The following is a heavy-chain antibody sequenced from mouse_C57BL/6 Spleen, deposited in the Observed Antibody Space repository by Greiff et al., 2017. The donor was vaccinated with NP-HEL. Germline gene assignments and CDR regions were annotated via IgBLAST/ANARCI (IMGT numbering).Heavy chain of an antibody. CDR2: IYPRSGNT. CDR1: GYTFTSYG. V-gene: IGHV1-81*01. CDR3: ARSGAQALED. Sequence: QVQLQQSGAELARPGASVKLSCKASGYTFTSYGISWVKQRPGQGLEWIGEIYPRSGNTYYNEKFKGKATLTEHKSSSTAYMELRSLTSEDSAVYFCARSGAQALEDWGQGTTLTVSS. D-gene: IGHD3-2*02. J-gene: IGHJ2*01.